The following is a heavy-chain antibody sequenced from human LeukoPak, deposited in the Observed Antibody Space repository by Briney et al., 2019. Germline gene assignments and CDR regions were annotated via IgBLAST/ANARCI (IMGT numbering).Heavy chain of an antibody. CDR2: IVPIFGTA. V-gene: IGHV1-69*01. J-gene: IGHJ4*02. CDR3: ARNLGYCSSTSCYLGY. D-gene: IGHD2-2*01. CDR1: GGTFSSYA. Sequence: SVKVSCKASGGTFSSYAISWVRQAPGQGLEWMGGIVPIFGTANYAQKFQGRVTITADESTSTAYMELSSLRSEDTAVYYCARNLGYCSSTSCYLGYWGQGTLVTVSS.